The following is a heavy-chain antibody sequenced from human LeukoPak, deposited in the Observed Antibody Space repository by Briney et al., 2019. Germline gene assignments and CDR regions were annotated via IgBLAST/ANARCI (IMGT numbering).Heavy chain of an antibody. CDR1: GFTFSSYG. D-gene: IGHD6-13*01. CDR3: ARGPRGSSWYISGFDY. J-gene: IGHJ4*02. CDR2: IWYGGSNK. Sequence: GGSLRLSCAASGFTFSSYGMHWVRQAPGKGLEWVSVIWYGGSNKYYADSVKGRFTISRDNSKNTLYLQMNSLRAEDTAVYYCARGPRGSSWYISGFDYWGQGTLVTVSS. V-gene: IGHV3-33*08.